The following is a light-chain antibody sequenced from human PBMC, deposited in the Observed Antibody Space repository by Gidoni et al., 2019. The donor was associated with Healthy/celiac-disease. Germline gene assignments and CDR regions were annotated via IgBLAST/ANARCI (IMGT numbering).Light chain of an antibody. J-gene: IGKJ1*01. CDR2: DAS. CDR1: QSVSSY. Sequence: EIVLTQSPATLSLSPGERATLSCRASQSVSSYLAWYQQKPGQAPRLLIYDASNRATGIPARFSGSGSGTDFTLTISSLEPEDFAVYYYQQRSNWPTFHQGTKVEIK. V-gene: IGKV3-11*01. CDR3: QQRSNWPT.